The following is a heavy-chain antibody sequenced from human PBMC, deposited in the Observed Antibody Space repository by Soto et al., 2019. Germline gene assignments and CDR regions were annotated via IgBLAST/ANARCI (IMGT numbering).Heavy chain of an antibody. D-gene: IGHD3-10*01. J-gene: IGHJ4*02. CDR1: GGSVSGYY. CDR3: ARLGSGTFYKTPDH. V-gene: IGHV4-59*08. Sequence: PSETLSLTCSVSGGSVSGYYWTWIRQSPGQRLEWIGYIYYLGSTNINPSLKGRVTISVDTSNNQFSLRLTSVTAVDTAIYYCARLGSGTFYKTPDHWGQGTLVTVSS. CDR2: IYYLGST.